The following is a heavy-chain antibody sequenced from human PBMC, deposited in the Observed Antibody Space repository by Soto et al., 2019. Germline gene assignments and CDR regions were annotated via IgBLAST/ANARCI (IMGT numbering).Heavy chain of an antibody. Sequence: PWGTLCLTCTVSGSSISGSDWSWVRQPPGKGLEWIVYVYHTGSTNYNPSLKSRVTISVDMSKNQFSLRLSSVTAADRAVYYCARSRDGIRADVTAGGFDIWSQGTRVTVSS. D-gene: IGHD5-18*01. J-gene: IGHJ3*02. CDR1: GSSISGSD. V-gene: IGHV4-59*01. CDR3: ARSRDGIRADVTAGGFDI. CDR2: VYHTGST.